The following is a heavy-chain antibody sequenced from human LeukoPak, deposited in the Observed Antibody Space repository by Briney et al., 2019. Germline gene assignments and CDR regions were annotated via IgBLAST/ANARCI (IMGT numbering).Heavy chain of an antibody. CDR2: IDYRGST. D-gene: IGHD6-13*01. CDR3: ARAAGPLAAPDF. Sequence: PSETLSLTCTVSGGSMNNYYWSWIRQPPGKGMEYIGSIDYRGSTKYNPSLKSRVTISVDTSKNQFSLKLSSVTAADTAVYYCARAAGPLAAPDFWGQGTPVTVSS. CDR1: GGSMNNYY. J-gene: IGHJ4*02. V-gene: IGHV4-59*01.